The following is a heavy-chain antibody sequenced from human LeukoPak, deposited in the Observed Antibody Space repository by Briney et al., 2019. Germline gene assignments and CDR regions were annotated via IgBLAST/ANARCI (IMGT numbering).Heavy chain of an antibody. V-gene: IGHV3-23*01. CDR2: ISGTGRST. J-gene: IGHJ4*02. CDR1: GFTFNSFA. D-gene: IGHD1-26*01. Sequence: GGSLRLSCAASGFTFNSFAMSWVRQAPGEGLEWVSAISGTGRSTYYVDSVKGRFTISRDNSKNTLYLQMNSLRAEDTAVYYCARERGALTELDYWGQGTLVTVSS. CDR3: ARERGALTELDY.